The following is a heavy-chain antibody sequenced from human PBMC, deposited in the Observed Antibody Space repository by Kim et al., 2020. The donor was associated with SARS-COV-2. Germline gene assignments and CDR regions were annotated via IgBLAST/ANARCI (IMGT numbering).Heavy chain of an antibody. CDR2: TRNKANSYTT. CDR3: ARELRLYYYGSGSNYYYYMDV. J-gene: IGHJ6*03. D-gene: IGHD3-10*01. CDR1: GFTFSDHY. Sequence: GGSLRLSCAASGFTFSDHYMDWVRQAPGKGLEWVGRTRNKANSYTTEYAASVKGRFTISRDDSKNSLYLQMNSLKTEDTAVYYCARELRLYYYGSGSNYYYYMDVWGKGTTVTVSS. V-gene: IGHV3-72*01.